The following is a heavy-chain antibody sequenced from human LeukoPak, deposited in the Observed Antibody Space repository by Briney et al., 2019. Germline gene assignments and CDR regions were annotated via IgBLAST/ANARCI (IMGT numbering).Heavy chain of an antibody. CDR1: GGSTSSYY. D-gene: IGHD6-19*01. J-gene: IGHJ6*02. V-gene: IGHV4-59*01. Sequence: PSETLSLTCTVSGGSTSSYYWSWIRQPPGKGLEWIGYIYYSGSTNYNPSLKSRVTISVDTSKNQFSLKLSSVTAADTAVYYCARFQYSSGWAVLDYYYGMDVWGQGTTVTVSS. CDR3: ARFQYSSGWAVLDYYYGMDV. CDR2: IYYSGST.